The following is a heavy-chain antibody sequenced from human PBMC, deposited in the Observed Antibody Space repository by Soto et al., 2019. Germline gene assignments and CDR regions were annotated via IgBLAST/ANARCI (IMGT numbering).Heavy chain of an antibody. CDR3: AGDARPVAGHDAFDI. CDR2: IIPIFGTA. CDR1: GGTFSSYA. J-gene: IGHJ3*02. V-gene: IGHV1-69*13. D-gene: IGHD6-19*01. Sequence: GASVKVSCKASGGTFSSYAISWVRQAPGQGLEWMGGIIPIFGTANYAQKFQGRVTITADESTSTAYMELSSLRSEDTAVYYCAGDARPVAGHDAFDIWGQGTMVTVSS.